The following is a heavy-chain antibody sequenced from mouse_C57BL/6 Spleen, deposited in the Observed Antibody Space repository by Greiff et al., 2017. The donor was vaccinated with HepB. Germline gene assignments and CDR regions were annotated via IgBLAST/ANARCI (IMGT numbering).Heavy chain of an antibody. V-gene: IGHV1-50*01. J-gene: IGHJ1*03. CDR3: ARRDGTDFDV. CDR2: IDPSDSYT. D-gene: IGHD4-1*01. Sequence: QVQLQQPGAELVKPGASVKLSCKASGYTFTSYWIQWVKQRPGQGLEWIGEIDPSDSYTNYNQKFKGKATLTVDTSSSTAYMQLSSLTSEDSAVYYCARRDGTDFDVWGTGTTVTVSS. CDR1: GYTFTSYW.